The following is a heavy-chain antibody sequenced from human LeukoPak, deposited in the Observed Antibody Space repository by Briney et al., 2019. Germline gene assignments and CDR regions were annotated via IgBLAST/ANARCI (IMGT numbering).Heavy chain of an antibody. J-gene: IGHJ5*02. CDR2: ISAYNGNT. CDR1: VYTFTSYG. Sequence: ASVKVSCKASVYTFTSYGISWVRQAPGQGLEWMGWISAYNGNTNYAQKLQGRVTMTTDTSTSTAYMELRSLRSDDTAVYYCARVLRRTPITWFDPWGQGTLVTVSS. CDR3: ARVLRRTPITWFDP. D-gene: IGHD1-26*01. V-gene: IGHV1-18*01.